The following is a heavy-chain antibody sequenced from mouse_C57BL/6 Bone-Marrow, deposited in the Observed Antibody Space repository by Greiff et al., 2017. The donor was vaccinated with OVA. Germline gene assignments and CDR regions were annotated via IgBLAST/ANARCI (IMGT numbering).Heavy chain of an antibody. V-gene: IGHV14-4*01. Sequence: EVQLVESGAELVRPGASVKLSCTASGFTFKDYYMPWVKQRPEQGLEWIGWINPGNGGTYYPAKFKGKATLTEDKSSNTAYLQLSSLTSEDTAVYYCTAAVVAESDYFDYWGQGTTLTVSS. CDR3: TAAVVAESDYFDY. D-gene: IGHD1-1*01. J-gene: IGHJ2*01. CDR1: GFTFKDYY. CDR2: INPGNGGT.